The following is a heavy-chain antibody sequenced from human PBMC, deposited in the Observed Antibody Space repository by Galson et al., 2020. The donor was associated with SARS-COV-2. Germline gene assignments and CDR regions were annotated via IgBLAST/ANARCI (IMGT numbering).Heavy chain of an antibody. Sequence: GGSLRLSCAASGFAFDGYAMRWVRQAPGKGLEWVSAITYTGGGTNYADSVKGRFTISRYNSKNMLYLQMSSLRVEDTAIYYCATHSLPLGTDYWGQGTLVTVSA. V-gene: IGHV3-23*01. CDR3: ATHSLPLGTDY. D-gene: IGHD3-10*01. J-gene: IGHJ4*02. CDR2: ITYTGGGT. CDR1: GFAFDGYA.